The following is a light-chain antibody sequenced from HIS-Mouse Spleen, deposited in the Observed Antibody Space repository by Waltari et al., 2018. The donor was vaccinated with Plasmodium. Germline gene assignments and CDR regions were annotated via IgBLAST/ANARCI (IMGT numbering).Light chain of an antibody. Sequence: QSALTQPPSASGSPGPSVTISCPGTRTDVGGYNYFSWSQQHPGKAPKLMIYEVSKRPSGVPDRFSGSKSGNTASLTVSGLQAEDEADYYCSSYAGSNNLVFGGGTKLTVL. CDR3: SSYAGSNNLV. CDR1: RTDVGGYNY. J-gene: IGLJ2*01. CDR2: EVS. V-gene: IGLV2-8*01.